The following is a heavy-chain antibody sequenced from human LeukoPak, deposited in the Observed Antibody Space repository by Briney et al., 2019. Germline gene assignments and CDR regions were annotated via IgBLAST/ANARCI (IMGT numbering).Heavy chain of an antibody. D-gene: IGHD4-11*01. J-gene: IGHJ4*02. Sequence: GGSLRLSCAPSGFTFSNYYMGWIRQAPGKGLEWSSDISGSGDSEFYADSVKGRFTISRDNAKNSLHLQMSSLRAEDTAFYYCARRTYSNHFFDYWGQGTLVTVSS. CDR2: ISGSGDSE. CDR1: GFTFSNYY. V-gene: IGHV3-11*01. CDR3: ARRTYSNHFFDY.